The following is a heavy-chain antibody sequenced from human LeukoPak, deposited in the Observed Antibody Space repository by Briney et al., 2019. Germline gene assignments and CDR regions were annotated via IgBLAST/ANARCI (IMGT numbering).Heavy chain of an antibody. D-gene: IGHD6-13*01. CDR1: GVSISSSNSY. J-gene: IGHJ4*02. CDR2: IYYSGNT. CDR3: ARGGSAAGTGGFDY. V-gene: IGHV4-39*01. Sequence: SETLSLTCTVSGVSISSSNSYWGWIRQPPGKGLEWIGSIYYSGNTYYNASLKSQVSISIDTSKNRFSLKLTSVTAADTAVYYCARGGSAAGTGGFDYWGQGTLVTVSS.